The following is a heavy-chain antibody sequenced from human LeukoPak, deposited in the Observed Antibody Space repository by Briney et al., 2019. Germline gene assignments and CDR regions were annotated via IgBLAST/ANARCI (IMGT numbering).Heavy chain of an antibody. D-gene: IGHD3-9*01. J-gene: IGHJ3*02. Sequence: GRSLRLSCAASGFTFSSYGMHWVRQAPGKGLEWVAVISYDGSNKYYADSVKGRFTISRDNSKNTLYLQMNSLRAEDTAVYYCAKMGWGLTGYYGDAFDIWGQGTMVTVSS. CDR2: ISYDGSNK. CDR1: GFTFSSYG. CDR3: AKMGWGLTGYYGDAFDI. V-gene: IGHV3-30*18.